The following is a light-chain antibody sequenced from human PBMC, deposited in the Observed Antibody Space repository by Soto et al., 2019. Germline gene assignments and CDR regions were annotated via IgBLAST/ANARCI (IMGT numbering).Light chain of an antibody. CDR2: GNS. CDR3: QSYDSSLSGSHVV. Sequence: QSVLTQPPSVSGAPGQRVTISCTGSSSNIGAGYDVHWYQQLPGTAPKLLIYGNSNRPSGVPDRFSGSKFGTSASLAITGLQAEDEADYYCQSYDSSLSGSHVVFGGGTQLTVL. CDR1: SSNIGAGYD. J-gene: IGLJ2*01. V-gene: IGLV1-40*01.